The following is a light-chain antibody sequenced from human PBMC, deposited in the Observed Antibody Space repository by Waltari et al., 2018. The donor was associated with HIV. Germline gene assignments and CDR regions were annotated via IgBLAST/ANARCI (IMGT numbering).Light chain of an antibody. J-gene: IGLJ3*02. CDR1: DLKKNY. CDR2: GKN. Sequence: SSELTQDPSVSVALGQTVRITCQGDDLKKNYATWFQKKPGQAPIVFIYGKNNRPSGTPDRFSGSSLGDTASLTITGIQAEDEADYYCNCWDSSGNRVMFGGGTKVAVL. V-gene: IGLV3-19*01. CDR3: NCWDSSGNRVM.